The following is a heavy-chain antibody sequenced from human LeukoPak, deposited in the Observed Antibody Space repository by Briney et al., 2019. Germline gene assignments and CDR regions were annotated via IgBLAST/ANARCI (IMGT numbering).Heavy chain of an antibody. J-gene: IGHJ4*02. CDR2: IYYSGGT. D-gene: IGHD2-2*01. CDR3: ARMSLSYCSSTSCSNLIDY. V-gene: IGHV4-59*01. CDR1: GDSISSYY. Sequence: SETLSLTCTVSGDSISSYYWSWIRQPPGKGLEWIGYIYYSGGTNYNPSLKSRVTISVDTSKNQFSLKLSSVTAADTAMYYCARMSLSYCSSTSCSNLIDYWSQGTLVTVSS.